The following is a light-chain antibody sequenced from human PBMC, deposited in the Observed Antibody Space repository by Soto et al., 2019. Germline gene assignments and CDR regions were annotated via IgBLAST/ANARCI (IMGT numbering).Light chain of an antibody. V-gene: IGKV3-20*01. CDR1: QSVSSSY. CDR2: GAS. CDR3: QQYGTSPPIT. Sequence: EIMLTQSPGTLFLSTGERANLSCRAFQSVSSSYLAWYQQKPGQAPRLLIYGASSRATGIPDRFSGSGSGTDFTLTISRLEPEDFAVYYCQQYGTSPPITFGQGTRLEI. J-gene: IGKJ5*01.